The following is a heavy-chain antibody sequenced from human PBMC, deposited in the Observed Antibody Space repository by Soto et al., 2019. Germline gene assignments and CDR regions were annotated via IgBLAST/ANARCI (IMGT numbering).Heavy chain of an antibody. J-gene: IGHJ6*02. D-gene: IGHD3-9*01. V-gene: IGHV1-69*01. Sequence: QVQLVQSGAEVKKPGSSVKVSCKASGGTFSSYAISWVRQAPGQGLEWMGGIIPIFGTANYAQKFQGRVTITADESTRPAYMELGSLRSEDTAVYYCAREYYDILTGYYYYYGMDVWGQGTTVTVSS. CDR1: GGTFSSYA. CDR2: IIPIFGTA. CDR3: AREYYDILTGYYYYYGMDV.